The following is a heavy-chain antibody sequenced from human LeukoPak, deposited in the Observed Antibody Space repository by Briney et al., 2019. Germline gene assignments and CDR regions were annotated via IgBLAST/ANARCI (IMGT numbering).Heavy chain of an antibody. CDR2: IYHSGST. V-gene: IGHV4-4*02. Sequence: PSGTLSLTCAVSGGSLSSSNWWSWVRQPPGKGLEWIGEIYHSGSTNYNPSLKSRVTISVDKSKNQFSLKLSSVTAADTAVYYCARDSRGDTNDDFWSGYPSRFDPWGQGTLVTVSS. CDR3: ARDSRGDTNDDFWSGYPSRFDP. J-gene: IGHJ5*02. CDR1: GGSLSSSNW. D-gene: IGHD3-3*01.